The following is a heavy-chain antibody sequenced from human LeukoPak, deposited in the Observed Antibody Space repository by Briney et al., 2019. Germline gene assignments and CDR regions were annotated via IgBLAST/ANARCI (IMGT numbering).Heavy chain of an antibody. CDR1: GYSISSGYY. J-gene: IGHJ5*02. D-gene: IGHD3-9*01. V-gene: IGHV4-38-2*02. CDR3: ARHFFDWFRMKWFDP. CDR2: IYHSGST. Sequence: SGTLSLTCTVSGYSISSGYYWGWIRQPPGKGLEWIGSIYHSGSTYYNPSLKSRVTISADTSENQFSLKLSSVTAADTAVYYCARHFFDWFRMKWFDPWGQGTLVTVSS.